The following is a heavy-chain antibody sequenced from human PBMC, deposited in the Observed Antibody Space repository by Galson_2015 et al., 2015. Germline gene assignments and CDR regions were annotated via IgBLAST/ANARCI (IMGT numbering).Heavy chain of an antibody. J-gene: IGHJ4*02. CDR1: GCTFTSYG. CDR3: ARGSDYGDYLYDY. CDR2: ISTYAGNT. V-gene: IGHV1-18*01. Sequence: SVKVSCKASGCTFTSYGISWVRQAPGQGLEWMGWISTYAGNTNYAQNLQGRVTMTTDPSTSTAYMELRSLRSDDTAVYYCARGSDYGDYLYDYWGQGTLVTVSS. D-gene: IGHD4-17*01.